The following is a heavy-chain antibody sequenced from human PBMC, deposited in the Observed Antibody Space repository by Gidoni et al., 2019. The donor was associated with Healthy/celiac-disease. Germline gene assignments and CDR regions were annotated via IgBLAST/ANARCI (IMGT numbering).Heavy chain of an antibody. D-gene: IGHD5-18*01. Sequence: QLQLQESGPGLVKPSETLSLPCTVSGGSISSSSYDWGWIRQPPGKGLEWIGSIYYSGSTYYNPSLKSRVTISVDTSKNQFSLKLSSVTAADTAVYYCARQKIQLWFTDYWGQGTLVTVSS. CDR1: GGSISSSSYD. CDR3: ARQKIQLWFTDY. J-gene: IGHJ4*02. V-gene: IGHV4-39*01. CDR2: IYYSGST.